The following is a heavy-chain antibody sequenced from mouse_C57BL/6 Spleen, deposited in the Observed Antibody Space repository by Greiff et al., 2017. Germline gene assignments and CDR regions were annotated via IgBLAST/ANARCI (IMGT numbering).Heavy chain of an antibody. Sequence: VQLQQSGAELARPGASVKLSCKASGYTFTSYGISWVKQRTGQGLEWIGEIYPRSGNTYYNEKFKGKATLTADKSSSTAYMELRSLTSEDSAVYFGARWNYSSYLGLIYWGQGTLVTVSA. CDR3: ARWNYSSYLGLIY. D-gene: IGHD2-5*01. CDR1: GYTFTSYG. V-gene: IGHV1-81*01. J-gene: IGHJ3*01. CDR2: IYPRSGNT.